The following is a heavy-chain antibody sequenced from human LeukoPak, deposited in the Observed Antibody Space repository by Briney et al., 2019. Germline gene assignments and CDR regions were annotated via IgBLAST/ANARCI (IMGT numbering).Heavy chain of an antibody. CDR1: GFSFTNSW. CDR3: GRGGYTSSWYWVD. V-gene: IGHV3-7*01. D-gene: IGHD6-13*01. J-gene: IGHJ4*02. CDR2: IKQDGSDK. Sequence: GGSLRLSCAASGFSFTNSWMTWVRQAPGKGLEWVANIKQDGSDKYYVDPVKGRFTVSRDNAKDSLFLQMNNLRVDDTAVYYCGRGGYTSSWYWVDWGQGTQVTVSS.